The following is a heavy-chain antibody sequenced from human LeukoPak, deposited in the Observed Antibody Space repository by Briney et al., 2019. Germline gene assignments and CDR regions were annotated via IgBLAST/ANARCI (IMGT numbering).Heavy chain of an antibody. J-gene: IGHJ4*02. Sequence: TSETLSLTCTVSGGSISSYYWSWIRQPPGKGLEWIGYIYYTGSTSYNPSLKSRVTISVDTSKNQFSLKLSSVTAADTAVYYCAREGSSGYLGSPDFDYWGQGTLVTVSS. CDR1: GGSISSYY. CDR2: IYYTGST. V-gene: IGHV4-59*12. CDR3: AREGSSGYLGSPDFDY. D-gene: IGHD3-22*01.